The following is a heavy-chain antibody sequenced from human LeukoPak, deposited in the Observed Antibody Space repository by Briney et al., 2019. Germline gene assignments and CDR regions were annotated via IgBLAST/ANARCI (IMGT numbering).Heavy chain of an antibody. CDR1: AYILTDYY. D-gene: IGHD3-22*01. Sequence: ASVKVSCKASAYILTDYYMSWVRQAPGQGLEWMGWIDPHSGGTKYAQKFQGRVTMTTDTSISTAYVELSRLRSDDTAVYYCAREYYDTSGRKYPFDIWGQGTMVTVSS. J-gene: IGHJ3*02. V-gene: IGHV1-2*02. CDR3: AREYYDTSGRKYPFDI. CDR2: IDPHSGGT.